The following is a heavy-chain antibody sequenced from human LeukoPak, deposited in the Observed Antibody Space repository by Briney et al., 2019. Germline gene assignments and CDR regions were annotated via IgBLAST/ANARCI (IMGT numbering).Heavy chain of an antibody. CDR1: GGSISSYY. V-gene: IGHV4-59*01. D-gene: IGHD2-21*02. J-gene: IGHJ4*02. CDR2: IYYSGST. CDR3: ARARHGGDLDY. Sequence: SETLSPTCTVSGGSISSYYWSWIRQPPGKGLEWIGYIYYSGSTNYNPSHKSRVTISVDTSKNQFSLKLSSVTAADTAVYYCARARHGGDLDYWGQGTLVTVSS.